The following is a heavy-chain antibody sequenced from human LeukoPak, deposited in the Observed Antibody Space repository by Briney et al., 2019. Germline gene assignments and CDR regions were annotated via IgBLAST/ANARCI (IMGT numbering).Heavy chain of an antibody. Sequence: PSQTLSLTCTVSGGPINSGGHYWSWIRQHPGKGLEWIGYISYSGTTYYNPSLKSRVTISVDTSKNQFSLKLSSVTAADTAVYYCARGVVVVTAIPRANFDYWGQGTLVTVSS. J-gene: IGHJ4*02. D-gene: IGHD2-21*02. CDR2: ISYSGTT. CDR3: ARGVVVVTAIPRANFDY. V-gene: IGHV4-31*03. CDR1: GGPINSGGHY.